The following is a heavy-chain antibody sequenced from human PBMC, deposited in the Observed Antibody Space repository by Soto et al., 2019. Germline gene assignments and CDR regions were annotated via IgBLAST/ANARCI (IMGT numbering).Heavy chain of an antibody. CDR3: ARDPRFYP. Sequence: QVQLVESGGGVVQPGRSLRLSCAASGFTFSSYAMHWVRQAPGKGLEWVAVISYDGSNKYYADSVKGRFTISRDNSKNTLYLQMNSLGAEDTAVYYWARDPRFYPWGQGTRVTVSS. CDR2: ISYDGSNK. CDR1: GFTFSSYA. V-gene: IGHV3-30-3*01. J-gene: IGHJ5*02.